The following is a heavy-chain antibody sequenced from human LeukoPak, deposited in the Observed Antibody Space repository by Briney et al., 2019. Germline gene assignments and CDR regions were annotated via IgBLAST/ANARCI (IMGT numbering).Heavy chain of an antibody. CDR3: ARAHTSSWYMDY. D-gene: IGHD6-13*01. CDR1: GGSISSYY. V-gene: IGHV4-59*01. Sequence: SETLSLTCSVSGGSISSYYWSWIRRPLGKGLVWIAYIYYSGSTNYNPSFKSRVSISVDTSENQLSLKLSSVTAADTALYYCARAHTSSWYMDYWGQGTLVTVSS. J-gene: IGHJ4*02. CDR2: IYYSGST.